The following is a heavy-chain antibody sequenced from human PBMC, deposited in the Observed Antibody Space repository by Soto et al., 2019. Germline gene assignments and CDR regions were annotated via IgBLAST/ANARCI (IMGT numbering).Heavy chain of an antibody. CDR3: ARGRGTNYDDSSGHV. CDR1: GGSVNDGNYY. V-gene: IGHV4-61*01. D-gene: IGHD3-22*01. J-gene: IGHJ4*02. CDR2: IYYSGST. Sequence: PSETLSLTCSVSGGSVNDGNYYWNWIRQSPAKGLEWIGYIYYSGSTNYNPSLKSRVTISVDTSKNQFSLKLSSVTAADTAVYYCARGRGTNYDDSSGHVWGQGTLVTVSS.